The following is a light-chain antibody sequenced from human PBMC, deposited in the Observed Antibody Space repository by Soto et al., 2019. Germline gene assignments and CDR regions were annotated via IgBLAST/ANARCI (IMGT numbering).Light chain of an antibody. CDR3: SSYAGSNNWV. V-gene: IGLV2-8*01. J-gene: IGLJ3*02. CDR2: DVS. Sequence: QSALTQPHSASGSPGQSVTISCTGTSSDVGGYNYVSWYQQHPGKAPKLMIYDVSKRPSGVPDRCSGSKSGNTASLTVSGLQAEDEADYYCSSYAGSNNWVFGGGTKLTVL. CDR1: SSDVGGYNY.